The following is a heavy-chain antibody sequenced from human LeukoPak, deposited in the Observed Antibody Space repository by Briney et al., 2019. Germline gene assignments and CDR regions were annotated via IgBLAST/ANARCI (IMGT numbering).Heavy chain of an antibody. V-gene: IGHV3-33*01. CDR3: AREHTIAATGTHWFDP. CDR1: GFTFRSYG. J-gene: IGHJ5*02. Sequence: GGSLRLSCAASGFTFRSYGMHWVRQAPGTGLEWVAVIWFDGSNKDYADSVRGRFTISRDNSENMLYLQMNSLRVEDTAVYYCAREHTIAATGTHWFDPWGQGTLVTVSS. D-gene: IGHD6-13*01. CDR2: IWFDGSNK.